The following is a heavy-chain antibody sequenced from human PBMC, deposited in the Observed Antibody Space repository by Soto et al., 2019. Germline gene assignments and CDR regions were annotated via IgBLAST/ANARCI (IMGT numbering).Heavy chain of an antibody. CDR1: GFPFDDYA. D-gene: IGHD6-19*01. CDR2: ISWNSGTI. J-gene: IGHJ3*02. Sequence: EVQLVESGGGLVQPGRSLRLSCAASGFPFDDYAMHWVRQPPGKGLEWVSGISWNSGTIVYADSVKGRFTISRDNAKNSLYLQMNSLRAEDTALYYCAKDTGGWGSGGDAFDIWGQGTMVTVSS. V-gene: IGHV3-9*01. CDR3: AKDTGGWGSGGDAFDI.